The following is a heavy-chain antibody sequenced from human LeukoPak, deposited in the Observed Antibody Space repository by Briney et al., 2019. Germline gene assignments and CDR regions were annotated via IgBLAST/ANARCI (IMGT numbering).Heavy chain of an antibody. CDR3: AKTKITLIVVANPNSGALDI. CDR2: INSDGSST. V-gene: IGHV3-74*01. CDR1: GFTFSSYW. D-gene: IGHD3-22*01. J-gene: IGHJ3*02. Sequence: GGSLRLSCAASGFTFSSYWMHWVRQAPGKGLVWVSRINSDGSSTSYADSVKGRFTISRDNSKNTLYLQMNSLRAEDTAVYYCAKTKITLIVVANPNSGALDIWGQGTMVTVSS.